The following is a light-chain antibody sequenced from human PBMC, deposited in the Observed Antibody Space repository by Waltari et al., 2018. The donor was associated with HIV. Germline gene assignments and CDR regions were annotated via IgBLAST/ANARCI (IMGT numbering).Light chain of an antibody. CDR3: QQYHSYSS. V-gene: IGKV1-5*03. J-gene: IGKJ1*01. CDR2: KAS. CDR1: QSISSW. Sequence: DIQMTQSPSTLSASVGDRVTITCRASQSISSWLAWYQQKPGKAPKLLIYKASSLESGVPSRVSGSGSGTEFTLTISSLQPDDFATYYCQQYHSYSSFGQGTKVEIK.